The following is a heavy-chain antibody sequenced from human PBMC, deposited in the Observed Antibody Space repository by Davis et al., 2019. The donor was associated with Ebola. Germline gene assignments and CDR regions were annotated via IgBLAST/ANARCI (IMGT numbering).Heavy chain of an antibody. CDR1: RGTFSRYA. CDR3: ARVTLTYGMDV. CDR2: FIPILGIA. V-gene: IGHV1-69*04. J-gene: IGHJ6*02. D-gene: IGHD4-23*01. Sequence: SVKVSCKASRGTFSRYAISWVRQAPGQGLEWMGTFIPILGIANYAQKFQGRVTITADKSTSTAYMELSSLRSEDTAVYYCARVTLTYGMDVWAQGTTVTVSS.